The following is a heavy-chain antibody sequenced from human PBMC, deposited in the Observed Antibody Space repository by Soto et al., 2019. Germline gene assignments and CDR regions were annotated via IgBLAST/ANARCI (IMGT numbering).Heavy chain of an antibody. J-gene: IGHJ4*02. CDR1: GDSLIRADYC. V-gene: IGHV4-30-4*08. D-gene: IGHD5-12*01. CDR2: ICYSGST. Sequence: SETLSLTCTVSGDSLIRADYCCNCIRQSPEKGLEWIGYICYSGSTYHNPSLKSRTSMSVDTSKRQFSLTLTSVTAADTAVYYCAREESGLFDYWGQGRLVTVSS. CDR3: AREESGLFDY.